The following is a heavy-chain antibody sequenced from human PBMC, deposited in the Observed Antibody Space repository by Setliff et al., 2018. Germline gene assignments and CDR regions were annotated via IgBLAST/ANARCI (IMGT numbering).Heavy chain of an antibody. CDR1: GESFSNNY. V-gene: IGHV4-34*01. J-gene: IGHJ4*02. Sequence: SETLSLTCSVYGESFSNNYWSWIRQPPGKGLEWIGESNHSGNTTNHPSLKGRLTMSVDTSKNQFSLKLTSVTAADTAVYYFRLAHCNTTSREEALDFWSQGTLVTVSS. CDR2: SNHSGNT. CDR3: RLAHCNTTSREEALDF. D-gene: IGHD2-2*01.